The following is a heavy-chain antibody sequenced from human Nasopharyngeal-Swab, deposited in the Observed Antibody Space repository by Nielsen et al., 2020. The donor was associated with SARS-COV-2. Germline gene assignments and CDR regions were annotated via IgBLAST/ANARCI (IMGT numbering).Heavy chain of an antibody. J-gene: IGHJ4*02. Sequence: GESLKISCAASGFTFSSYWMHWVRQAPGKGLVWVSRINSDGRSTSYADSVKGRFTISRDNAKNTLYLQMNSLRAEDTAVYYCARDRNGDYGDYWGQGTLVTVSS. CDR3: ARDRNGDYGDY. CDR2: INSDGRST. CDR1: GFTFSSYW. V-gene: IGHV3-74*01. D-gene: IGHD4-17*01.